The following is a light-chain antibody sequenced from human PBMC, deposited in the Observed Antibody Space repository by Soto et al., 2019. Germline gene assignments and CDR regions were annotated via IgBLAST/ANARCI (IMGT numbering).Light chain of an antibody. V-gene: IGKV3-11*01. J-gene: IGKJ5*01. CDR2: DAS. CDR1: QSLIKS. CDR3: QLRTT. Sequence: ELVLTQSPATLSLSPGEKATLAGRASQSLIKSVAWYQQKPGQAPRLLIYDASDRAAGVPARFSGSESRTDFTLTISSLEPDDFAVYYCQLRTTFGQGTRLEI.